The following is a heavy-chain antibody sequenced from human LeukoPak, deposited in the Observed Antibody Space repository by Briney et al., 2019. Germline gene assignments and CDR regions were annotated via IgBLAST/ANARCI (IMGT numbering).Heavy chain of an antibody. CDR2: IGGSGVSI. CDR1: GFTFSNYA. CDR3: AKGGVSGWFYFDF. D-gene: IGHD6-19*01. J-gene: IGHJ4*02. Sequence: AGSLRLSCAASGFTFSNYAMTWVRQAPGKGLERVSTIGGSGVSIYYADCVKGRFTISRDNSRNTVYLQMHSLRAEDTALYNCAKGGVSGWFYFDFWGQGTLVSVSS. V-gene: IGHV3-23*01.